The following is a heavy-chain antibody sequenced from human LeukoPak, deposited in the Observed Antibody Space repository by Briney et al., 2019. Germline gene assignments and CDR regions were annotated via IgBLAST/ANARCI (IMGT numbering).Heavy chain of an antibody. Sequence: GGSLRLSCAASGFTFANCAMSWVRQAPGRGVEWVSAISGSGVGTNYADSVKGGFTISRDHSKNTLYLQMNSLRVEDTAEYYCAKNGRDHHHKYFFDFWGQGTLVSVSS. CDR1: GFTFANCA. D-gene: IGHD1-1*01. CDR2: ISGSGVGT. J-gene: IGHJ4*02. CDR3: AKNGRDHHHKYFFDF. V-gene: IGHV3-23*01.